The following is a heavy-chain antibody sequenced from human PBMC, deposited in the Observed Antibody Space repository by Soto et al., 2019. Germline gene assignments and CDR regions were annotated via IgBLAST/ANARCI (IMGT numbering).Heavy chain of an antibody. Sequence: GSLRLSCAASGFTFSDYYMSWIRQAPGKGLEWVSYISSSGSYIYYADSVKGRFTISRDNAKNSLYLQMNSLRAEDTAVYYCARGTFYYDNQDYYGYWGQGTVVTVSS. CDR1: GFTFSDYY. V-gene: IGHV3-11*04. D-gene: IGHD3-22*01. CDR3: ARGTFYYDNQDYYGY. CDR2: ISSSGSYI. J-gene: IGHJ4*02.